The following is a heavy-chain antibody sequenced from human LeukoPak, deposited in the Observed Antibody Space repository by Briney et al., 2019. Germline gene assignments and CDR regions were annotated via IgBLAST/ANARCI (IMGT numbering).Heavy chain of an antibody. D-gene: IGHD6-6*01. V-gene: IGHV4-59*01. J-gene: IGHJ5*02. Sequence: SETLSLTCTVSGGSISGYYWSWIRQPPGKGLEWIGYIYYSGSSNYNPSLKSRVTISVDTSKNQFSLKLSSVTAADTAVYYCARNTSSSPWFDPWGQGTLVTVSS. CDR3: ARNTSSSPWFDP. CDR2: IYYSGSS. CDR1: GGSISGYY.